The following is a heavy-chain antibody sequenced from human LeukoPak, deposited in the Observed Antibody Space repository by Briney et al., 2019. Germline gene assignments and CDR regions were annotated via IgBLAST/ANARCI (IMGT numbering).Heavy chain of an antibody. J-gene: IGHJ3*02. CDR3: ARASSKQLAGYLPDGFDI. CDR1: GFTFSSYG. CDR2: ISSSGTYV. Sequence: GGSLRLSCAASGFTFSSYGTNWVRQAPGKGLEWVSSISSSGTYVYYADSVKGRFTISRDNAKNSLSLQMNSLRADDAAVYYCARASSKQLAGYLPDGFDIWGQGTMVTVSS. D-gene: IGHD3-9*01. V-gene: IGHV3-21*01.